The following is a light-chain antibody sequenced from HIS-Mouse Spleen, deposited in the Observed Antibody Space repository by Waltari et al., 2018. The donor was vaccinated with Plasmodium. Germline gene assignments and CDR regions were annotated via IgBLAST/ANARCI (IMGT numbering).Light chain of an antibody. V-gene: IGLV2-8*01. CDR2: EVS. CDR1: SSSVGGDNH. CDR3: SSYAGSNNLV. Sequence: QSALTQPPSASGSPGQSVTISRTGTSSSVGGDNHVPWYQQHPGKAPKLMIYEVSKRPPGVPDRFSGSKSGNTASLTVSGLQAEDEADYYCSSYAGSNNLVFGGGTKLTVL. J-gene: IGLJ2*01.